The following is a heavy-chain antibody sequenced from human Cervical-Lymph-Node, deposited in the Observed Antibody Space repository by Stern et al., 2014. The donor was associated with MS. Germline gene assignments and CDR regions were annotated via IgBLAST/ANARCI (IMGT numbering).Heavy chain of an antibody. V-gene: IGHV3-30-3*01. CDR2: ISKDGRNK. Sequence: VQLVESGGGVVQPGRSLRLSCAVSGFTFSSYTMHWVRQAPGKVLEWVALISKDGRNKYYADSVKGRFTMSRDNSKNTLSLQMNSLRAEDTAVYYCARERDDALDFWGQGTMVTVSS. CDR1: GFTFSSYT. J-gene: IGHJ3*01. CDR3: ARERDDALDF.